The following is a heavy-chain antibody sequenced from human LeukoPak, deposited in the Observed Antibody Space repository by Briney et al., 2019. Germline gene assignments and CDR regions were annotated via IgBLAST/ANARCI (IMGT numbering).Heavy chain of an antibody. D-gene: IGHD2-15*01. Sequence: PSETLSLTCTVSGGSVSTFYWSWIRQPAGKGLEWIGRIDISGSTSYNPSLKSRVSMSADTSRKQFFLQLSSVTAADVGVYYCARVKFDPVVVVAAAVYFDYWGQGTLVTVSS. V-gene: IGHV4-4*07. CDR1: GGSVSTFY. CDR3: ARVKFDPVVVVAAAVYFDY. J-gene: IGHJ4*02. CDR2: IDISGST.